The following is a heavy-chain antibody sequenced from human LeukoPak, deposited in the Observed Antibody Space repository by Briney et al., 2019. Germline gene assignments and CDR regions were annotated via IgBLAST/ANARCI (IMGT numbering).Heavy chain of an antibody. CDR3: ARGPYSSSWPFDY. V-gene: IGHV1-69*13. CDR2: IIPIFGTA. J-gene: IGHJ4*02. Sequence: SVKVSCKASGGTFSNYAISWVRQAPGQGLEWMGAIIPIFGTANYAQKFQGRVTITADESTSTAYMELSSLRAEDMAVYYCARGPYSSSWPFDYWGQGTLVTVSS. D-gene: IGHD6-13*01. CDR1: GGTFSNYA.